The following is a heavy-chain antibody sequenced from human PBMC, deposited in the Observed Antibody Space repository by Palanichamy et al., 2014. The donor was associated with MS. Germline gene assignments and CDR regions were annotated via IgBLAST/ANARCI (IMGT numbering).Heavy chain of an antibody. J-gene: IGHJ6*02. Sequence: QVQLVQSGAEVKEPGASVRVSCKASGYTFSSYGISWVRQAPGQGLEWMGWISTYNGNTKYAQKFQDRVTMTTDTSTTTAHMDLRSLRSDDSAVYFCARDIGPVPGDYYYGLDVWGQGTTVTVSS. CDR3: ARDIGPVPGDYYYGLDV. V-gene: IGHV1-18*04. D-gene: IGHD3-10*01. CDR2: ISTYNGNT. CDR1: GYTFSSYG.